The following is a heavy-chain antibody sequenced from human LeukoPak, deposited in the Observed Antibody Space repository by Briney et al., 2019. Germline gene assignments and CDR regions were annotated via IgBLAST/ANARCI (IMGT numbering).Heavy chain of an antibody. D-gene: IGHD3-10*01. Sequence: GESLKISCKGSGYSFTSYWIGWVRQMPGKGLEWMGIIYPGGPDTRYSPSFQGQVTISADKSMSTAYLQWSSLKASDTAMYYCARRITMVRGAHYGMDVWGQGTTVTVSS. V-gene: IGHV5-51*01. J-gene: IGHJ6*02. CDR2: IYPGGPDT. CDR3: ARRITMVRGAHYGMDV. CDR1: GYSFTSYW.